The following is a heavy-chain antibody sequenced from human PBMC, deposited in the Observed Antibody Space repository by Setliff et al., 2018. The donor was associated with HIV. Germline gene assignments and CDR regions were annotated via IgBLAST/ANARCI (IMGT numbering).Heavy chain of an antibody. CDR2: IYNTETT. D-gene: IGHD2-2*01. V-gene: IGHV4-59*12. CDR3: VTSSSWSSRLNF. CDR1: GAPISSGT. Sequence: PSETLSLTCIVSGAPISSGTWSWIRQPPGKGLQWIGFIYNTETTNYNPSLKSRVTISVDTSKNQFSLKLTSVTAADTAVYYCVTSSSWSSRLNFWGPGMLVTVSS. J-gene: IGHJ4*02.